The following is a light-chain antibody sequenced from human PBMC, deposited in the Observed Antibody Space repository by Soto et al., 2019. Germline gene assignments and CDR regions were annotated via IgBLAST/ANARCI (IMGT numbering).Light chain of an antibody. V-gene: IGKV3-11*01. CDR2: DAS. J-gene: IGKJ1*01. Sequence: EIVLTQSPATLSLYPGERATLSCRASQSIGLAIAWYQHKPGQAPRLLIFDASQRATGIPARFRGSGSGTDFTLSISSLEPEDFAVYYCQQRTDRTPWTFGQGTKVDI. CDR1: QSIGLA. CDR3: QQRTDRTPWT.